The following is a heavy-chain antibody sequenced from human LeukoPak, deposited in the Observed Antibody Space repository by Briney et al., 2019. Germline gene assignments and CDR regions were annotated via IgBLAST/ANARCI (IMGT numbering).Heavy chain of an antibody. Sequence: GGSLRLSCAASGFTFSSYGMHWVRQAPGKGLEWVAVISYDGSNKYYADSVKGRFTISRDNSKNTLYLQMNSLRAEDTAVYYCAKAEWFDPWGQGTPVTVSS. CDR3: AKAEWFDP. V-gene: IGHV3-30*18. D-gene: IGHD1-14*01. CDR2: ISYDGSNK. CDR1: GFTFSSYG. J-gene: IGHJ5*02.